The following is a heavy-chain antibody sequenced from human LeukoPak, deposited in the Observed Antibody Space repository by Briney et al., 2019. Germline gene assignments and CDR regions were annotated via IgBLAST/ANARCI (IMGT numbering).Heavy chain of an antibody. CDR1: GFAFSSYW. V-gene: IGHV3-7*03. CDR2: IKQDGGEK. J-gene: IGHJ4*02. CDR3: ARLGGSYYTY. D-gene: IGHD1-26*01. Sequence: GGSLRLSCVASGFAFSSYWMSWVRQAPGKGLEWVANIKQDGGEKYYVDSVKGRFTISRDDAKNSLFLQMNSLRVEDTAVYYCARLGGSYYTYWGQGTLVTVSS.